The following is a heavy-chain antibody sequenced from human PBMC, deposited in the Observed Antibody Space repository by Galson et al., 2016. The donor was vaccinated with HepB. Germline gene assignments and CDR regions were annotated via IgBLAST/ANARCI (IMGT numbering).Heavy chain of an antibody. CDR3: ARGVGWYYYDSSGYLDAFDI. Sequence: SLRLSCAASGFSFSSYSMNWVRQAPGKGLEWVSSISSSSSYIYYADSVKGRFTISRDNAKNSLYLQVNSLRAEDTAVYYCARGVGWYYYDSSGYLDAFDIWGQGTMVTVSS. CDR2: ISSSSSYI. D-gene: IGHD3-22*01. CDR1: GFSFSSYS. V-gene: IGHV3-21*01. J-gene: IGHJ3*02.